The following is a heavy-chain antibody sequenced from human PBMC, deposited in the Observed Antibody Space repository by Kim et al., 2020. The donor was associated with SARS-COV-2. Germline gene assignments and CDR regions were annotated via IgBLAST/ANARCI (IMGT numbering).Heavy chain of an antibody. Sequence: GGSLRLSCVGSGFIFSDHYMAWIRQAPGKGLEWISYISSSSDYTNYAESVKGRFTISRDDAKSALYLQMDSLGAQDTAVYYCVRDRGAGAPAAPGDWGQGTQVTVSS. V-gene: IGHV3-11*05. J-gene: IGHJ1*01. CDR2: ISSSSDYT. D-gene: IGHD2-2*01. CDR1: GFIFSDHY. CDR3: VRDRGAGAPAAPGD.